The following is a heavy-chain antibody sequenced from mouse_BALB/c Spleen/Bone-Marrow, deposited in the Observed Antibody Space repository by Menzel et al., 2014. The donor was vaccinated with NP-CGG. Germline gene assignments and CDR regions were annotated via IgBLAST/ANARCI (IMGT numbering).Heavy chain of an antibody. CDR2: FYPGSGNI. CDR3: TRHFYGSSYFDY. J-gene: IGHJ2*01. CDR1: GYTFTDYI. D-gene: IGHD1-1*01. Sequence: VMLVESGAELVKPGASVKLSCKASGYTFTDYIIHWIKQRSGQGLEWIGWFYPGSGNIKYNEKFKDKATLTAVKSSSTVYMELSRLTSEDSAVYFCTRHFYGSSYFDYWGQGTTLTVSS. V-gene: IGHV1-62-2*01.